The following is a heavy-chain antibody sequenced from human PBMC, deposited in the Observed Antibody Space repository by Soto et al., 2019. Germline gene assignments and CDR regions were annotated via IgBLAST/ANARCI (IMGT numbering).Heavy chain of an antibody. V-gene: IGHV3-66*04. CDR1: GFTVSSNY. D-gene: IGHD3-10*01. CDR3: ASQLWFGELLSY. Sequence: GGSLRLSCAASGFTVSSNYMSWVRQAPGKGLEWVSVIYSGGSTYYADSVKGRFTISRDNSKNTLYLQMNSLRAEDTAVYYCASQLWFGELLSYWGQGTLVTVSS. J-gene: IGHJ4*02. CDR2: IYSGGST.